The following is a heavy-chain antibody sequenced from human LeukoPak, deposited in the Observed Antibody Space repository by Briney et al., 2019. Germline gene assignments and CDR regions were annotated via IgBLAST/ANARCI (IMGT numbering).Heavy chain of an antibody. CDR2: IYYSGNT. D-gene: IGHD2-2*02. CDR1: GGSISSNGYS. J-gene: IGHJ4*02. CDR3: ARRGYCASASCYRVFDY. V-gene: IGHV4-39*01. Sequence: SETLSLTCTVSGGSISSNGYSWGWIRQPPGKGLEWIGNIYYSGNTYYNPSLKSRVTISVDTSNNQFSLKLSSVTATDTAIYYCARRGYCASASCYRVFDYWGQGTLVTVSP.